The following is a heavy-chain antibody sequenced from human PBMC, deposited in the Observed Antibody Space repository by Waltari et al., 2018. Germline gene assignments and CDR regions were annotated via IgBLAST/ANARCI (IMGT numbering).Heavy chain of an antibody. CDR3: ARGPGLRFLEWYFDY. CDR2: IWYDGSNK. Sequence: QVQLVESGGGVVQPGRSLRLSCAASGFTFSSYGMHWVRQAPGKGLEWVAVIWYDGSNKYYADSVKGRFTISRDNSKNTLYLQMNSLRAEDTAVYYCARGPGLRFLEWYFDYWGQGTLVTVSS. J-gene: IGHJ4*02. CDR1: GFTFSSYG. V-gene: IGHV3-33*01. D-gene: IGHD3-3*01.